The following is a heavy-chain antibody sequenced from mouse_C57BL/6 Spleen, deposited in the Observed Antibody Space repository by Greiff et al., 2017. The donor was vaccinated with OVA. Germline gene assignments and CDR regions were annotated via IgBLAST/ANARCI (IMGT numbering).Heavy chain of an antibody. CDR1: GFNIKDYY. V-gene: IGHV14-2*01. CDR2: IAPEDGET. D-gene: IGHD1-1*01. Sequence: VQLQQSGAELVKPGASVKLSCTASGFNIKDYYMHWVKQRTEQGLEWIGRIAPEDGETKYAPNFQGKATITANTSSTTAYLQLSSLTSTDTAVYSSARGYGSSYNWYIDDWGKGTTVTVSS. CDR3: ARGYGSSYNWYIDD. J-gene: IGHJ1*03.